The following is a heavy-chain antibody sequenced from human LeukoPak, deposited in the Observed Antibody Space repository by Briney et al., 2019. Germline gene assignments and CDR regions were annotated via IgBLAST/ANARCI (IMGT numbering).Heavy chain of an antibody. CDR3: ARVQASSSGWLGVAREDYFDY. Sequence: PSETLSLTCTVSGGSISSSSYYWSWIRQPPGKGLEWIGEIDHSGSTNYNPSLKSRVTISVDTSKNQFSLKLSSVTAADTAVYYCARVQASSSGWLGVAREDYFDYWGQGTLVTVSS. D-gene: IGHD6-19*01. CDR1: GGSISSSSYY. V-gene: IGHV4-39*07. CDR2: IDHSGST. J-gene: IGHJ4*02.